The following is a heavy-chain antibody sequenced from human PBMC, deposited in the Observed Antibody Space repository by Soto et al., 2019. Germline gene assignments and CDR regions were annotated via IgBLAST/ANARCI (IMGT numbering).Heavy chain of an antibody. Sequence: PGGSLRLSCAASGFTFSSYWMHWVRQAPGKGLVWVSRINSDGSSTSYADSVKGRFTISRDNAKNTLYLQMNSLRAEDTAVYYCARNLRGYCSSTSCYRRDYFDYWGQGTLVTVSS. V-gene: IGHV3-74*01. CDR1: GFTFSSYW. CDR3: ARNLRGYCSSTSCYRRDYFDY. J-gene: IGHJ4*02. CDR2: INSDGSST. D-gene: IGHD2-2*01.